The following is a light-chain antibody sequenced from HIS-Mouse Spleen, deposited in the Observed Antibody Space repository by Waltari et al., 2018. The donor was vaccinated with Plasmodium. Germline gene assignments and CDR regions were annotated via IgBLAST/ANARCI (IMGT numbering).Light chain of an antibody. V-gene: IGLV3-19*01. Sequence: ELTQDPAVSVALGQTVRITCQGDSLRSYYASWYQQKPGQAPVLVIYGKNNRPSGIPDRFSGSSSGNTASLTITGAQAEDEADYYCNSRDSSGTHGVFGGGTKLTVL. CDR1: SLRSYY. CDR3: NSRDSSGTHGV. CDR2: GKN. J-gene: IGLJ2*01.